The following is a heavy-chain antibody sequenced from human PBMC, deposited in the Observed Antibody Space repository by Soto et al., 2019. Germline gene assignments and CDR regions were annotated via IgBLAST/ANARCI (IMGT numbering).Heavy chain of an antibody. J-gene: IGHJ4*02. CDR3: AKAATGTIASSADF. CDR2: ISYDGSNK. D-gene: IGHD1-1*01. Sequence: QVHLVESGGGVVQPGRSLRLSCIASAFTFSSYGMYWVRQAPGKGLEWVAVISYDGSNKYYADSVKGRFTISRDNSKSTLYLQMNSLRAEDTALYSCAKAATGTIASSADFWGQGTLVTVSS. CDR1: AFTFSSYG. V-gene: IGHV3-30*18.